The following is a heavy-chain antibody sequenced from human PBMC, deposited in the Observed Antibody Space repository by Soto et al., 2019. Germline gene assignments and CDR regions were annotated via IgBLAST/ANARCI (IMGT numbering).Heavy chain of an antibody. CDR2: IIPIFGTA. CDR1: GGTFSSYA. Sequence: SVKVSCKASGGTFSSYAISWVRQAPGQGLEWMGGIIPIFGTADYAQKFQGRVTITADESTSTAYMELSSLRSEDTAVYYCARSHLQWLVLWGQGTLVTVSS. J-gene: IGHJ4*02. D-gene: IGHD6-19*01. V-gene: IGHV1-69*13. CDR3: ARSHLQWLVL.